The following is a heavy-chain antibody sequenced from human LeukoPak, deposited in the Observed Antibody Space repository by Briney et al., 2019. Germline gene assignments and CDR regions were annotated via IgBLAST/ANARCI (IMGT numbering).Heavy chain of an antibody. CDR3: ARDIGSGWYWIGGNY. D-gene: IGHD6-19*01. V-gene: IGHV1-2*02. J-gene: IGHJ4*02. Sequence: ASVKVSCKASGYTFTDYYMHWVLQAPGQGLEWMGWIAPNSGDTNYAQKFQGRVTMTRDTSISTAHMELSRLKSDDTAVYYCARDIGSGWYWIGGNYWGQGTLVTVSS. CDR1: GYTFTDYY. CDR2: IAPNSGDT.